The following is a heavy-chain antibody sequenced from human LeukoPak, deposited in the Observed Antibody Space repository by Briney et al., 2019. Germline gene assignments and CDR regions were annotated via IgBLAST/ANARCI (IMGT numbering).Heavy chain of an antibody. Sequence: GGPLRLSCAASGFTFSSYAMSWVRQAPGKGLEWVSAISGGSTYYADSVKGRFTISRDKSKNTLYLQMNSLRAEDTAVYYCATPPTELGVDYWGQGTLVTVSS. D-gene: IGHD1-26*01. V-gene: IGHV3-23*01. CDR2: ISGGST. CDR3: ATPPTELGVDY. J-gene: IGHJ4*02. CDR1: GFTFSSYA.